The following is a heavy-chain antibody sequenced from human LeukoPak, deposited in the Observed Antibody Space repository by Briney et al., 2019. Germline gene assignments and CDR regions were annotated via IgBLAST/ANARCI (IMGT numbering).Heavy chain of an antibody. CDR3: AKRAGSVWRGIDY. CDR2: ISGSGGST. Sequence: GGSLRLSCAASGFTFGSYAMSWVRQAPGKGLEWVSAISGSGGSTFYADSVKGRFTTSRDNSKNTLYLQMNSLRAEDTAVYYCAKRAGSVWRGIDYWGQGTLVTVSS. J-gene: IGHJ4*02. CDR1: GFTFGSYA. D-gene: IGHD2-8*02. V-gene: IGHV3-23*01.